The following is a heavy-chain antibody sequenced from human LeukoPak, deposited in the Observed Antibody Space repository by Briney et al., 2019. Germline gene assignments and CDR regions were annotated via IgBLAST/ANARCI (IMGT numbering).Heavy chain of an antibody. V-gene: IGHV3-7*01. CDR2: IKQDGSEK. CDR3: ARHEGGSGGSCLDY. CDR1: RFTLTNYW. J-gene: IGHJ4*02. Sequence: GGSLRLSCAASRFTLTNYWMSWVRQAPGKGLEWVANIKQDGSEKYYVDSVRGRFTISRDNAQNSLYLQMNSLRPEDTAVYFCARHEGGSGGSCLDYWGQGAPVTVSS. D-gene: IGHD2-15*01.